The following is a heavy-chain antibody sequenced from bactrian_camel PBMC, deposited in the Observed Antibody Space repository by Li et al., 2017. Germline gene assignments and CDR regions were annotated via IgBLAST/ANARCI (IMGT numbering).Heavy chain of an antibody. Sequence: HVQLVESGGGLVQPGGSLRLSCTSSGFSPSNYYMTWVRQAPGKGLEWVSGIYRDGSNTYYADSVKGRFTISRDNAKNTLYLRMNSLKPEDTAMYYCAAGAAGRDYCPLGNAYYPYWGQGTQVTVS. J-gene: IGHJ4*01. CDR1: GFSPSNYY. CDR2: IYRDGSNT. V-gene: IGHV3-2*01. CDR3: AAGAAGRDYCPLGNAYYPY. D-gene: IGHD2*01.